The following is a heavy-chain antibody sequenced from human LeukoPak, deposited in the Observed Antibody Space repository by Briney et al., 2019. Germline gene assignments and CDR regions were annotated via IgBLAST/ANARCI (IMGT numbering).Heavy chain of an antibody. CDR3: ARHWVRRLTYYYYDMDV. J-gene: IGHJ6*02. Sequence: SETLSLTCTVSGGSLSSDYYYWGWIRQPPGKGLEWIGSIHYSGSTYYNPSLKRRVTISVDTSNNQFSLKLSSVTAADTAVYYCARHWVRRLTYYYYDMDVWGQGTTVTVSS. CDR1: GGSLSSDYYY. D-gene: IGHD1-14*01. CDR2: IHYSGST. V-gene: IGHV4-39*01.